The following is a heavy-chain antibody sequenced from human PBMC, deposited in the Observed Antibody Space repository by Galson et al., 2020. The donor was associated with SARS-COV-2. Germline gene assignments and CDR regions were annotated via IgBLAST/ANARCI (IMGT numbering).Heavy chain of an antibody. Sequence: GESLKISCAASGFTFSSYAMSWVRQAPGKGLEWVSAISGSGGSTYYADSVKGRFTISRDNSKNTLYLQMNSLRAEDTAVYYCAKEPEKWYWAPMDVWGKGTTVTVSS. J-gene: IGHJ6*03. CDR1: GFTFSSYA. CDR2: ISGSGGST. V-gene: IGHV3-23*01. D-gene: IGHD2-8*02. CDR3: AKEPEKWYWAPMDV.